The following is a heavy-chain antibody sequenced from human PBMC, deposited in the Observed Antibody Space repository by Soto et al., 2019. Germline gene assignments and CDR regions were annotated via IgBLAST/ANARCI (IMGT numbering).Heavy chain of an antibody. Sequence: PGESLKISCKGSGYSFTSYWISWVRQMPGKGLEWMGRIDTSDSYTNYSPSFQGHVTISADKSISTAYLQWSSLKASDTAMYYCARHGSSWYEDYYYGMDVWGQGTTVTVSS. D-gene: IGHD6-13*01. J-gene: IGHJ6*02. V-gene: IGHV5-10-1*01. CDR2: IDTSDSYT. CDR1: GYSFTSYW. CDR3: ARHGSSWYEDYYYGMDV.